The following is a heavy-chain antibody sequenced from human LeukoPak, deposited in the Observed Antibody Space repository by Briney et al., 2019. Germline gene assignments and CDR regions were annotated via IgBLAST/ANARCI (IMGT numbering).Heavy chain of an antibody. CDR3: AKDQDLYCSGGSCHSTLDY. Sequence: GGSLRLSCQASGFPFSSYWMHWVRHAPGKGLVWVSRIATDGGGPISADSVKGRFTISRDNTKNTLYLQMNSLTVEDTAVYYCAKDQDLYCSGGSCHSTLDYWGQGTLVTVSS. CDR1: GFPFSSYW. V-gene: IGHV3-74*01. D-gene: IGHD2-15*01. J-gene: IGHJ4*02. CDR2: IATDGGGP.